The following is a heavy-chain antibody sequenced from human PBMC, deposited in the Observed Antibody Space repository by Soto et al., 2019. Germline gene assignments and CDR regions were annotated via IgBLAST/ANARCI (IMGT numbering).Heavy chain of an antibody. CDR2: INKDGSDK. CDR1: GFTFGSHW. V-gene: IGHV3-7*01. Sequence: EVQVVDSGGGLVQPGGSLRLSCAASGFTFGSHWVTWVRQFPGKGLEWVANINKDGSDKYYVDSVKGRFTISRDNAKNSLYLQMNSLRVEDTAVYYCATSMRHTLTSWGKGTLVTVSS. CDR3: ATSMRHTLTS. J-gene: IGHJ5*02. D-gene: IGHD2-8*01.